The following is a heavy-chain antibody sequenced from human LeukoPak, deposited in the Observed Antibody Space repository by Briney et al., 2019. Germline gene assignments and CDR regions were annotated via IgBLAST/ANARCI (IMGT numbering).Heavy chain of an antibody. D-gene: IGHD2-8*01. V-gene: IGHV4-59*08. Sequence: SETLSLTCSVSGGSISGYYWSWIRQPPGKGLEWIGYIYYSGSTNYNPSPKSRITISVDTSKNQFSLKLSSVTAVDTAVYYCARHYVFVYGGSSFDYWGQGTLVTVSS. CDR3: ARHYVFVYGGSSFDY. J-gene: IGHJ4*02. CDR1: GGSISGYY. CDR2: IYYSGST.